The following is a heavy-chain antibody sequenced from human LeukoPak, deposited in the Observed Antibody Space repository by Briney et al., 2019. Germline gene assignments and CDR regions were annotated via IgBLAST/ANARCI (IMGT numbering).Heavy chain of an antibody. CDR1: GFTFRSYA. D-gene: IGHD2-15*01. CDR2: IGTLGDIA. Sequence: GGSRRLSCAASGFTFRSYAMTWVRQAPGKGLEWVSAIGTLGDIAYYADSVRGRFTISRDNSKNTLYLQMTSLRAEDTAIYYCAKNASAGLDYWGQGTLVTVSS. CDR3: AKNASAGLDY. V-gene: IGHV3-23*01. J-gene: IGHJ4*02.